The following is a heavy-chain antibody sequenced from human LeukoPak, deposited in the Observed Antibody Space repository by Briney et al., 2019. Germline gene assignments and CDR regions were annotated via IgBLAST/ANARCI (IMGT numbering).Heavy chain of an antibody. V-gene: IGHV3-33*06. CDR2: MWYDGNNK. CDR1: GFTFSTYG. J-gene: IGHJ4*02. Sequence: GGSLRFSCAASGFTFSTYGMHWVRQAPGKGLEWVAAMWYDGNNKYYADSVKGRFTISRDNSKNTLYLQMNSLRVEDTAVYYCAKGDYYDSSGYYGLVDYWGQGTLVTVSS. D-gene: IGHD3-22*01. CDR3: AKGDYYDSSGYYGLVDY.